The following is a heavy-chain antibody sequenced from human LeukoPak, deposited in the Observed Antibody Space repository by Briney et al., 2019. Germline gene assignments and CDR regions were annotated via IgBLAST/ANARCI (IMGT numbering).Heavy chain of an antibody. V-gene: IGHV3-30*18. CDR2: ISYDGSNK. CDR3: AKDFDY. CDR1: GFTFSSYG. J-gene: IGHJ4*02. Sequence: GGSLRLSCAASGFTFSSYGMHWVRQAPGKGPEWVAVISYDGSNKYYADSVKGRFTISRDNSKNTLYLQMNSLRAEDTAVYYCAKDFDYWGQGTLVTVSS.